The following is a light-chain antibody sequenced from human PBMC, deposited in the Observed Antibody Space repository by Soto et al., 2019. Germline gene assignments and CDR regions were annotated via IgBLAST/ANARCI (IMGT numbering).Light chain of an antibody. CDR3: QPYCSAPFT. CDR1: QSVSSSY. CDR2: GAS. V-gene: IGKV3-20*01. J-gene: IGKJ4*01. Sequence: EIVLTQSPGTLSLSPGERATLSCRASQSVSSSYLAWYQQKPGQAPRLLIYGASSRATGIPDRFSGSGSGTDFTLTISRLEPEDFAVYYCQPYCSAPFTFGGGTKVEIK.